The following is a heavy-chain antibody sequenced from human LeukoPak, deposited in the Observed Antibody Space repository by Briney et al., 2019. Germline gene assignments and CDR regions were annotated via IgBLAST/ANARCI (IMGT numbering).Heavy chain of an antibody. V-gene: IGHV3-30*02. Sequence: GGSLRLSCAASGFTFSSYGMHWVRQAPGKGLEWVAFIRYDGSNKYYADSVKGRFTISRDNSKNTLYLQMNSLRAEDTAVYYCAKDPSRDFWSGYHVDYWGQGTLVTVSS. CDR3: AKDPSRDFWSGYHVDY. J-gene: IGHJ4*02. CDR2: IRYDGSNK. D-gene: IGHD3-3*01. CDR1: GFTFSSYG.